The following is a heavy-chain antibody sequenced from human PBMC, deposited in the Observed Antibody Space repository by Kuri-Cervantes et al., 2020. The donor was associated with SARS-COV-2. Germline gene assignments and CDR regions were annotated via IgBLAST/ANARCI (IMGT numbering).Heavy chain of an antibody. V-gene: IGHV4-59*11. Sequence: SETLSLTCTVSGGSISSHYWSWIRQPPGKGLEWIGYIYYSGSTNYNPSLKSRVTISVDTSKNQFSLKLSSVTAADTAVYYCAREATEELAGYMDVWGKGTTVTVSS. D-gene: IGHD1-26*01. CDR3: AREATEELAGYMDV. J-gene: IGHJ6*03. CDR1: GGSISSHY. CDR2: IYYSGST.